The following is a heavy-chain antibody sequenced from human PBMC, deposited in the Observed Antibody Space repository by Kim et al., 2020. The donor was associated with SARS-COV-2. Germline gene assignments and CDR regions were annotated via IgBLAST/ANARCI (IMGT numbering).Heavy chain of an antibody. D-gene: IGHD3-16*01. J-gene: IGHJ6*01. CDR1: GGTLRRYS. CDR3: ASGPSYYDTAGYY. V-gene: IGHV1-69*13. CDR2: IIPMFGET. Sequence: SVKVSCKSSGGTLRRYSISWVRQPPGQGLEWMGGIIPMFGETNPAQKFQGRVTITADESMSTAFMELSSLRSDDTAVYYCASGPSYYDTAGYY.